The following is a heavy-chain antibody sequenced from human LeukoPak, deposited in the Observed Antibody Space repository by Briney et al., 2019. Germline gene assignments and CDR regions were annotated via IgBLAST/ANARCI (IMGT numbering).Heavy chain of an antibody. V-gene: IGHV3-23*01. CDR2: INGGGSS. CDR1: GFTFSNYW. J-gene: IGHJ4*02. Sequence: GGSLRLSCAASGFTFSNYWMSWVRQAPGKGLEWVSVINGGGSSYYADSVKGRFTVSRDNSKNTLYLQMNSLRDEDTAVYYCAKGQGYNYGDSIDYWGQGTLVTVSS. D-gene: IGHD5-18*01. CDR3: AKGQGYNYGDSIDY.